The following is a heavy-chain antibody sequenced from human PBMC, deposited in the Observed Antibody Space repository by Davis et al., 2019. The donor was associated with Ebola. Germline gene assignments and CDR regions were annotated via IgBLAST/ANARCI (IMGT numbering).Heavy chain of an antibody. J-gene: IGHJ4*02. CDR3: ARRGYSGYHDY. Sequence: SETLSLTCAVYGGSFSGYYWSWIRQPPGKGLEWIGYIYYSGSTYYNPSLKSRVTISVDTSKNQFSLKLNSVTAADTAVYYCARRGYSGYHDYWGQGTLVTVSS. V-gene: IGHV4-30-4*08. CDR2: IYYSGST. D-gene: IGHD5-12*01. CDR1: GGSFSGYY.